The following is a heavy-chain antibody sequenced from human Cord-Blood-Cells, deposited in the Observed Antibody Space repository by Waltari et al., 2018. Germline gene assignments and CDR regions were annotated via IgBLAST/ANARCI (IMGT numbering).Heavy chain of an antibody. CDR1: GFTFSRYG. CDR2: IWYAEVNK. CDR3: ARAPQPLTAYVDY. J-gene: IGHJ4*02. V-gene: IGHV3-33*01. Sequence: QVQLVESGGGVVQPGRSLRLSCAASGFTFSRYGMHWVRQAPGKGLGCVAVIWYAEVNKYYADSVKGLVTISRDNSKSALDLQMNNLRAEATAVYYCARAPQPLTAYVDYLGQVTLVTVSS. D-gene: IGHD2-2*01.